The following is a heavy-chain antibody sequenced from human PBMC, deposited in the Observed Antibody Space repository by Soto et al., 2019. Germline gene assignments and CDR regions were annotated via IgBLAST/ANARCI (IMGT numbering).Heavy chain of an antibody. Sequence: ASVKVSCKASGYTFTSYAMHWVRQAPGQRLEWIGWINAGNGNTKYSQKLQGRVTITRDTSASTAYKEMSSLRSEDTAVNYCARSEVTYNVFLTGMDLYYYYFGMDVWGQGTTVTVSS. CDR3: ARSEVTYNVFLTGMDLYYYYFGMDV. V-gene: IGHV1-3*01. CDR1: GYTFTSYA. CDR2: INAGNGNT. D-gene: IGHD3-9*01. J-gene: IGHJ6*02.